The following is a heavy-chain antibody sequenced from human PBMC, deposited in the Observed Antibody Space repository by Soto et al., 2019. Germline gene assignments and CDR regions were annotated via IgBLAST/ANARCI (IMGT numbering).Heavy chain of an antibody. CDR2: INHSGST. V-gene: IGHV4-34*01. CDR1: GGSFSGYY. Sequence: PSETLSLTCAVYGGSFSGYYWSWIRQPPGKGLEWIGEINHSGSTNYNPSLKSRVTISVDTSKNQFSLKLSSVTAADTAVYYCARGSPGPTDFDYWGQGTLVTVSS. J-gene: IGHJ4*02. CDR3: ARGSPGPTDFDY.